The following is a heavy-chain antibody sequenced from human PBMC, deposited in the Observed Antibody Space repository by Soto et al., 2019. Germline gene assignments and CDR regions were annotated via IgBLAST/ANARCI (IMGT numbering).Heavy chain of an antibody. J-gene: IGHJ3*02. Sequence: QVQLVQSGAEVKKPGASVKVSCKASGYTFTSYGISWVRQAPGQGLEWMGWISAYNGNTNYAQKLQGRGTMTTDTSTSTACEELRSLRSDDTAVYYCARDSGEPTDAFDIWGQGRMVTVSS. CDR1: GYTFTSYG. CDR2: ISAYNGNT. CDR3: ARDSGEPTDAFDI. V-gene: IGHV1-18*01. D-gene: IGHD3-16*01.